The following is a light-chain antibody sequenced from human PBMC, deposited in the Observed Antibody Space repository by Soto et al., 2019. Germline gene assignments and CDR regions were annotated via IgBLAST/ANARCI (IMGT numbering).Light chain of an antibody. Sequence: EVVLIQSPATLSLSPGERATLSCRASQSVANYIAWYQKRPGQSPRLLIYDSSNRATGIPARFTGSGSGTDFTLTISSLEPEDFAVYYCQQRGSWPPLTFGGGTKVEIK. V-gene: IGKV3-11*01. CDR2: DSS. CDR1: QSVANY. CDR3: QQRGSWPPLT. J-gene: IGKJ4*01.